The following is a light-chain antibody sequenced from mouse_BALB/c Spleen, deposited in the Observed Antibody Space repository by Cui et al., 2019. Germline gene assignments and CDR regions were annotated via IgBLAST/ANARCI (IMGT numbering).Light chain of an antibody. CDR1: SSVSY. CDR3: HQWSSYPWT. J-gene: IGKJ1*01. Sequence: QILLTQPPGIMNTSLGEEITLTCSASSSVSYMHWYQQKSGTSPKLLIYSTSNLACGVPSRFSGSGSGTFYSLTISSVEAEDAADYYCHQWSSYPWTFGGGTKLEIK. V-gene: IGKV4-80*01. CDR2: STS.